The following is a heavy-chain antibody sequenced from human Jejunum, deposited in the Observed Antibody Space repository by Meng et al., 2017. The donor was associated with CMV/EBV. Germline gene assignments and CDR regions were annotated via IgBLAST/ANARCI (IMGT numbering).Heavy chain of an antibody. J-gene: IGHJ4*02. D-gene: IGHD3-22*01. V-gene: IGHV4-4*07. CDR3: VRETDMTVGPHFDY. CDR2: IFTTGST. CDR1: RGSLSFYY. Sequence: QEQLQESGAGLLKPSETLSLTCTVSRGSLSFYYWSWIRKPAGKGLEWIGRIFTTGSTNYHPSLKSRVTMSVDTSKNQISLRLTPVTAADTAIYYCVRETDMTVGPHFDYWGQGALVTVSS.